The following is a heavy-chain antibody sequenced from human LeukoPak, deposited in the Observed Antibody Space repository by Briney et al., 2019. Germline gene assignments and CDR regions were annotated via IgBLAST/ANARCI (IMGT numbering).Heavy chain of an antibody. V-gene: IGHV4-59*01. CDR3: ARSRGGYGYDNAAFEI. CDR2: IDYRGST. D-gene: IGHD5-18*01. J-gene: IGHJ3*02. Sequence: ASETLSLTCTVSGGSISTYYWSWSRQPPGKGLEWIAYIDYRGSTTYNPSLRSRVTISVDTSRNQFSLKLSSVPPPDTAVYYCARSRGGYGYDNAAFEIWGQGTMVTSS. CDR1: GGSISTYY.